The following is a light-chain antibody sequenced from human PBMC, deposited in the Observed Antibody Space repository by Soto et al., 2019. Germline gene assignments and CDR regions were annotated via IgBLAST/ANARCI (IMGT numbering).Light chain of an antibody. V-gene: IGKV3-11*01. Sequence: EIVLTQSPATLSGSPGDRATLSCRASQSVSSCLAWYQQKPGQAPRLLIYDASNRATGIPAGFSGSGSGTDFTLTISSLVHEDYAVYYCQQRSNMPWTFGQGTKVDIK. J-gene: IGKJ1*01. CDR2: DAS. CDR3: QQRSNMPWT. CDR1: QSVSSC.